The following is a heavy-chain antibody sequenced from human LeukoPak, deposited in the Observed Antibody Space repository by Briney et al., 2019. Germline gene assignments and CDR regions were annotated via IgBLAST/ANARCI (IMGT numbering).Heavy chain of an antibody. CDR1: GFTFSDYY. J-gene: IGHJ4*02. CDR3: ARVKAVPAATDGFDY. V-gene: IGHV3-11*04. D-gene: IGHD2-2*01. Sequence: GGSLRLSCAASGFTFSDYYMSWIRQAPGKGLEWVSYISSSGSTIYYGDSVKGRFTISRDNAKNSLYLQMNSLRAEDTAVYYCARVKAVPAATDGFDYWGQGTLVTVSS. CDR2: ISSSGSTI.